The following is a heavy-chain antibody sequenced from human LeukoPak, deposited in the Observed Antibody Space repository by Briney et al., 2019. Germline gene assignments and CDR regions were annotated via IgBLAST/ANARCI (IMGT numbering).Heavy chain of an antibody. D-gene: IGHD2/OR15-2a*01. CDR3: VRIPNSANFPNWFDP. V-gene: IGHV3-21*01. Sequence: GGSLRLSCAASGFTFITSTMNWVRQAPGKGLEWVSSISSSGDHIYYADSVKGRFTISRDNAKNSLYLQMDSLRAEDTALYYCVRIPNSANFPNWFDPWGQGTLVTVSS. CDR2: ISSSGDHI. CDR1: GFTFITST. J-gene: IGHJ5*02.